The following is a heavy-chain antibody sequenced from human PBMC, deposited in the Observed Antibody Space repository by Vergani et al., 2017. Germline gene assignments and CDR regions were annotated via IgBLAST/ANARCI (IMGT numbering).Heavy chain of an antibody. J-gene: IGHJ5*02. CDR2: ISSSSSYT. V-gene: IGHV3-11*06. Sequence: QVQLVESGGGLVKPGGSLRLSCAASGFTFSDYYMSWIRQAPGKGLEWVSYISSSSSYTNYAHSVKGRFTISRDNAKNSLYLQMNSLRAEDTAVYYCAATPCSGGSPNWFDPWGQGTLVTVSS. D-gene: IGHD2-15*01. CDR3: AATPCSGGSPNWFDP. CDR1: GFTFSDYY.